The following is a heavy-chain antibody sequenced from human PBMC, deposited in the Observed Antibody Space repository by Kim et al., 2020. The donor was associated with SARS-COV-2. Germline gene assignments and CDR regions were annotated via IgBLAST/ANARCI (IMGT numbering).Heavy chain of an antibody. CDR2: ISYSGNS. Sequence: SETLSLTCSVSGGSIRSGGKFWTWIRPHPAKGLEWIGYISYSGNSHYSPSLRSRVSISLQTSENQFSLELTSVTAADTAVYYCARGHPLDYWGQGIRVTVSS. CDR3: ARGHPLDY. J-gene: IGHJ4*02. CDR1: GGSIRSGGKF. V-gene: IGHV4-31*03.